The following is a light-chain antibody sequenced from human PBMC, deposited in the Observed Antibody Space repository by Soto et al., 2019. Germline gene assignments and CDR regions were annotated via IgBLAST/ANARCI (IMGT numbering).Light chain of an antibody. CDR1: SSDVGGYNY. Sequence: QSALTRPPSASGSPGQSVTISCTGTSSDVGGYNYVSWYQQHPGKAPKLIIYEVNKRPSGVPARFSGSKSGNTASLTVSGLQAEDEADYYCSSYAGSNRVVFGGGTKVTVL. J-gene: IGLJ2*01. CDR2: EVN. CDR3: SSYAGSNRVV. V-gene: IGLV2-8*01.